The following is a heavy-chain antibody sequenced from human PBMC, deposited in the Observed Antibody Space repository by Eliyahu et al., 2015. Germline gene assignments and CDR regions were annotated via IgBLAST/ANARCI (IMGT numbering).Heavy chain of an antibody. CDR2: ISSSGSTI. D-gene: IGHD4-17*01. CDR3: ARDGGTTVTLINFDY. V-gene: IGHV3-11*01. CDR1: GFIFSDYY. J-gene: IGHJ4*02. Sequence: QVQLVESGGGLXKPGGSLXLSXAASGFIFSDYYMTWIRQAPGKRLEWVSYISSSGSTIYYADSVKGRFTISRDNAKNSLDLQMNSLRAEDTAVYYCARDGGTTVTLINFDYWGQGTLVTVSS.